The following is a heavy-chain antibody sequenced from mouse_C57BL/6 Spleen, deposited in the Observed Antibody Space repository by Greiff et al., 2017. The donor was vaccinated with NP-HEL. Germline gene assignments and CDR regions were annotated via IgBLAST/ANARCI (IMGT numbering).Heavy chain of an antibody. CDR3: ARQGYFDY. Sequence: EVQRVESGGDLVKPGGSLKLSCAASGFTFSSYGMSWVRQTPDKRLEWVATISSGGSYTYYPDSVKGRFTISRDNAKNTLYLQMSSLKSEDTAMYYCARQGYFDYWGQGTTLTVSS. CDR1: GFTFSSYG. V-gene: IGHV5-6*01. J-gene: IGHJ2*01. CDR2: ISSGGSYT.